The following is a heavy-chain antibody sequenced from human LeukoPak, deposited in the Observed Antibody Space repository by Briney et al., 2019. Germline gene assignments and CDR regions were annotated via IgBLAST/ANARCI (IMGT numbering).Heavy chain of an antibody. J-gene: IGHJ4*02. Sequence: PGGSLRLSCAASGFTLSSYAMHWVRQAPGKGLEWVAVISYDGSNKYYADSVKGRSTISRDNSKNTLYLQISNLRAEDTALYYCAKSLWFGEFALESWGQGTLVPVSS. CDR2: ISYDGSNK. V-gene: IGHV3-30*04. D-gene: IGHD3-10*01. CDR1: GFTLSSYA. CDR3: AKSLWFGEFALES.